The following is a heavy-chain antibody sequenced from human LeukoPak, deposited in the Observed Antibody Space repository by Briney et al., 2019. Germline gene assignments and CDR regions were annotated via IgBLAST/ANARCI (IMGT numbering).Heavy chain of an antibody. V-gene: IGHV4-59*12. CDR3: ARWRGSSDY. D-gene: IGHD6-6*01. CDR2: IYYSGST. J-gene: IGHJ4*02. CDR1: GGSISSYY. Sequence: PSETLSLTCTVSGGSISSYYWSWIRQPPGKGLEWIGYIYYSGSTNYNPSLKSRVTISRDTAKNQFSLRLSSVTAADTAVYYCARWRGSSDYWGQGTLVTVSS.